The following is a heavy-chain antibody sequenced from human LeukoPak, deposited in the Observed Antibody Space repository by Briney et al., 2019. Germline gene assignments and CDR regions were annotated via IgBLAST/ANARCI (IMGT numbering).Heavy chain of an antibody. V-gene: IGHV1-69*05. CDR2: IIPIFGTA. CDR1: GYTFTSYG. D-gene: IGHD2-15*01. CDR3: ARDRSGWYGP. J-gene: IGHJ5*02. Sequence: SVKVSCKASGYTFTSYGISWVRQAPGQGLEWMGGIIPIFGTANYAQKFQGRVTITTDESTSTAYMELSSLRSEDTAVYYCARDRSGWYGPWGQGTLVTVSS.